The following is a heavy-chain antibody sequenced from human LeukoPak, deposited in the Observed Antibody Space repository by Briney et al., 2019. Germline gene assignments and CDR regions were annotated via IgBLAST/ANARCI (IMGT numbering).Heavy chain of an antibody. CDR3: ARDRPFRYDSSGYYLDY. V-gene: IGHV3-64*01. D-gene: IGHD3-22*01. CDR1: GFTFSSYA. Sequence: SGGSLRLSCAASGFTFSSYAMHWVRQAPGKGLEYVSAISSNGGSTYYANSVKGRFTISRDNSKNTLYLQMGSLRAEDMAVYYCARDRPFRYDSSGYYLDYWGQGTLVTVSS. J-gene: IGHJ4*02. CDR2: ISSNGGST.